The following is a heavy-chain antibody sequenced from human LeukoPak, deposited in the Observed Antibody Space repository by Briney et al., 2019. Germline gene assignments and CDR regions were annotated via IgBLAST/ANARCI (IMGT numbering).Heavy chain of an antibody. CDR2: VDPSDSYT. CDR1: GYSFTSYW. D-gene: IGHD3-9*01. Sequence: PGESLKISCKGPGYSFTSYWISWVRPMPGKGLEWMGRVDPSDSYTNYSPSFQGHVTISADKSISTAYLQWSSLKASDTALYYCAREPSWYYDIFTGPFGNYGLGVWGQGTTVTVSS. CDR3: AREPSWYYDIFTGPFGNYGLGV. J-gene: IGHJ6*02. V-gene: IGHV5-10-1*01.